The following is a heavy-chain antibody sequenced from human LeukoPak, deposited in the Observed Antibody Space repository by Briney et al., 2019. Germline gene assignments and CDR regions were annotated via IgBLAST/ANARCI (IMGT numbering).Heavy chain of an antibody. Sequence: SETLSLTCTASSGSISNYYWTWIRQPPGKGLEWIGYISYSGNTNYNPSLKSRVTISLDTSKNRFSLKLTSVTAADTAVYYCARDSSYDYVWGTYDYYGMDVWGQGATVAVSS. D-gene: IGHD3-16*01. CDR1: SGSISNYY. J-gene: IGHJ6*02. CDR3: ARDSSYDYVWGTYDYYGMDV. CDR2: ISYSGNT. V-gene: IGHV4-59*01.